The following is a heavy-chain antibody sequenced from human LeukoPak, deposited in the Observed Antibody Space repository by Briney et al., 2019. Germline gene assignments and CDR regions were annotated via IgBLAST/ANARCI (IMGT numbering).Heavy chain of an antibody. Sequence: ASVKVSCKASGGTFSSYAISWVRQAPGQGLEWMGWINAGDGNTKYSQKSQGRVTITRDTSASTAYMELSSLRSEDTAVYYCARIIGYCSTTSCPPDYWGQGTLVTVSS. J-gene: IGHJ4*02. V-gene: IGHV1-3*01. D-gene: IGHD2-2*01. CDR2: INAGDGNT. CDR1: GGTFSSYA. CDR3: ARIIGYCSTTSCPPDY.